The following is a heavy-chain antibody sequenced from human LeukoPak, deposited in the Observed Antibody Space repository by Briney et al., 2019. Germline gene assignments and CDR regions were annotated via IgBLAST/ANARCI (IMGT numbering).Heavy chain of an antibody. D-gene: IGHD6-19*01. CDR3: ATVFLPGIAVAGDY. CDR1: GYTFTGYY. J-gene: IGHJ4*02. CDR2: INPNSGGT. V-gene: IGHV1-2*02. Sequence: ASVKVSCKASGYTFTGYYMHWVRQAPGQGLEWMGWINPNSGGTNYAQKFQGRVTMTRDTSISTAYMELSRLRSDDTAVYYCATVFLPGIAVAGDYWGQGTLVTVSS.